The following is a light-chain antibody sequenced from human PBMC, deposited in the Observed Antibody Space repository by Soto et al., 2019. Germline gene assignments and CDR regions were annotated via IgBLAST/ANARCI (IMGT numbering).Light chain of an antibody. CDR3: QQRSNWPPEYT. J-gene: IGKJ2*01. V-gene: IGKV3-11*01. Sequence: EIVLTQSPATLSLSPGERATLSCRASQSVSSYLAWYQQKPGQAPRLLIYDASNRATGIPARFSGSGSGTDFTFTISSLEPEDFAVYYCQQRSNWPPEYTFGQGTKVEIK. CDR1: QSVSSY. CDR2: DAS.